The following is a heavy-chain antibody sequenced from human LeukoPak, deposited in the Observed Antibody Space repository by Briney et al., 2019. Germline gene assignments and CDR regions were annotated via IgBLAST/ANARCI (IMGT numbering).Heavy chain of an antibody. CDR1: GFTFSSYE. J-gene: IGHJ3*02. CDR2: ISSSGSTI. D-gene: IGHD3-22*01. Sequence: PGGSLRLSCAASGFTFSSYEMNWVRQAPGKGLEWVSYISSSGSTIYYADSVKGRFTISRDNAKNSLYPQMNSLRAEDTAVYYCARVTYYYDSSGYWGHDAFDIWGQGTMVTVSS. V-gene: IGHV3-48*03. CDR3: ARVTYYYDSSGYWGHDAFDI.